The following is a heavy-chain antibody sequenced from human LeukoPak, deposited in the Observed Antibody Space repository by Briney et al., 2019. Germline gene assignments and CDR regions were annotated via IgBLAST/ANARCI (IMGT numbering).Heavy chain of an antibody. CDR1: GGSISSYY. D-gene: IGHD5-12*01. Sequence: SETLSLTCTVSGGSISSYYWSWIRLPPGKGLEWIGYIDYSGSTNYNPSLKSRVTISVDTSKNQFSLKLSSVTAADTAVYYCARGGGYALKFDPWGQGTLVTVSS. CDR2: IDYSGST. V-gene: IGHV4-59*01. CDR3: ARGGGYALKFDP. J-gene: IGHJ5*02.